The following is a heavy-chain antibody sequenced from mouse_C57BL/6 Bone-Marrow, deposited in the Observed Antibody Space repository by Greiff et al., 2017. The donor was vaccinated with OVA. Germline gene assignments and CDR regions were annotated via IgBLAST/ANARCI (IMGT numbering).Heavy chain of an antibody. Sequence: VQLQQSGAELAKPGASVKLSCKASGYTFTSYWMHWVKQRPGQGLDWIGYINPSSGYTKYNQKFKDKATLTADKSSSTAYMQLSSLTYEDSAVYYCARALPCYYYGSSLWFAYWGQGTLVTVSA. D-gene: IGHD1-1*01. J-gene: IGHJ3*01. V-gene: IGHV1-7*01. CDR1: GYTFTSYW. CDR2: INPSSGYT. CDR3: ARALPCYYYGSSLWFAY.